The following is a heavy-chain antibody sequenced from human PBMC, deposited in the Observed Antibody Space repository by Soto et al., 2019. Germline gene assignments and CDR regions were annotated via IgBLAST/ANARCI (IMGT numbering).Heavy chain of an antibody. Sequence: QVQLQESGPGLVKPSETLSLTCTVSGDSISSSYWNWIRQAPGKGLEWIGYTDDTGSTNYNPSLKSRVTISVDMFKNQYSLKLSSVTAADTAVYYCARGVLEWLLRDSYYYYMDVWGKGTTVTVSS. V-gene: IGHV4-59*01. CDR3: ARGVLEWLLRDSYYYYMDV. CDR1: GDSISSSY. J-gene: IGHJ6*03. D-gene: IGHD3-3*01. CDR2: TDDTGST.